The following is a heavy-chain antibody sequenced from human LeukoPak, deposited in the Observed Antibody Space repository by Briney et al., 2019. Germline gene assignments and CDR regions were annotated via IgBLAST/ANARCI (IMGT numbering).Heavy chain of an antibody. CDR1: GGSFSGYY. CDR2: MYSGGST. CDR3: ARGRQQLATFYYYYYMDV. D-gene: IGHD6-13*01. V-gene: IGHV4-59*10. Sequence: SETLSLTCAVYGGSFSGYYWSWIRQPAGKGLEWIGRMYSGGSTNYNPPLKSRVTISVDTSKNQFSLKLSSVTAADTAVYYCARGRQQLATFYYYYYMDVWGKGTTVTVSS. J-gene: IGHJ6*03.